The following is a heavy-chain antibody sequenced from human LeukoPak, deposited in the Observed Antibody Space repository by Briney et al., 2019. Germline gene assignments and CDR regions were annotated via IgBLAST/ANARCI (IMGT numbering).Heavy chain of an antibody. CDR3: ARGQLLPNFDY. Sequence: GGSLRLSCAASGFTFSSYSMNWVRQAPGKGLEWVSYISSSSSTIYYADSVKGRFTISRDNAKNSLYLQMNSLRAEDTAVYYCARGQLLPNFDYWGQGTLVTVSS. J-gene: IGHJ4*02. CDR2: ISSSSSTI. CDR1: GFTFSSYS. D-gene: IGHD2-15*01. V-gene: IGHV3-48*01.